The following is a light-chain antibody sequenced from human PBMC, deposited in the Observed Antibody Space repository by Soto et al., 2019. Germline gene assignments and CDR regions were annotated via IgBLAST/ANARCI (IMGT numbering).Light chain of an antibody. J-gene: IGKJ1*01. V-gene: IGKV3-15*01. CDR3: QQYNNWPPWT. CDR2: GAS. CDR1: QSVSSN. Sequence: EIVMTQSPATLSVSPGERATLSCRASQSVSSNLAWYQQKPDQAPRLLIYGASTRATGIPARFSGSGSGTGFTLTIISLQSEDFAVYYCQQYNNWPPWTFGQGTKVEIK.